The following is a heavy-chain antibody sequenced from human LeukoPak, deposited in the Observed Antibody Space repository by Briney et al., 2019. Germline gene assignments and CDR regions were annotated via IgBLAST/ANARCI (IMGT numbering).Heavy chain of an antibody. CDR3: ARRQGPITIFGVVRHAFDI. V-gene: IGHV1-69*13. Sequence: GASVKVSCKASGGTFSSYAISWVRQAPGQGLEWMGGIIPIFGTANYAQKFQGRVTITADESTSTAYMELSSLRSEDTAVYYCARRQGPITIFGVVRHAFDIWGQGTMVTVSS. CDR2: IIPIFGTA. D-gene: IGHD3-3*01. J-gene: IGHJ3*02. CDR1: GGTFSSYA.